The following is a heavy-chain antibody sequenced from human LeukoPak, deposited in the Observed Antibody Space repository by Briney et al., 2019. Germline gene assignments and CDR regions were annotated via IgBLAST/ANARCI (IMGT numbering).Heavy chain of an antibody. J-gene: IGHJ3*02. CDR2: INPNSRGT. Sequence: ASVTVSCKASGYTFTGYYMHWVRQAPGQGLEWMGWINPNSRGTNYAQKFQGRVTMTRDTSITTAYMELSRLRSDDTAVYYCARGAYGDYDDAFDIWGQGTMVTVSS. D-gene: IGHD4-17*01. CDR1: GYTFTGYY. V-gene: IGHV1-2*02. CDR3: ARGAYGDYDDAFDI.